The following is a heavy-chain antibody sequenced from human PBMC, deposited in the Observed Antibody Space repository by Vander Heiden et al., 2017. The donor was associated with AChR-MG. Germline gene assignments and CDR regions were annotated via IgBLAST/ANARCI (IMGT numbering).Heavy chain of an antibody. V-gene: IGHV3-73*02. Sequence: EVQLVESGGGLVQPGGSLKLPCAASGFTFSASAMHWVRQASGKGLEWVGRIRSKANSNAKAYAASVKGRFTISRDDSKNTAYLQMHSLKTEDTAVYYCSTRYYDILTGFNDYWGQGTLVTVSS. J-gene: IGHJ4*02. CDR1: GFTFSASA. CDR2: IRSKANSNAK. D-gene: IGHD3-9*01. CDR3: STRYYDILTGFNDY.